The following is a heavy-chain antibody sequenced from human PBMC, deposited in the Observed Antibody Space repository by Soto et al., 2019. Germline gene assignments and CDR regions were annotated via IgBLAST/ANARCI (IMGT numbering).Heavy chain of an antibody. J-gene: IGHJ6*03. CDR3: ARGLVAAAGTYYYYMDV. CDR2: INHSGST. Sequence: SETLSLTCAVYGGSFSGYYWSWIRQPPGKGLEWTGEINHSGSTNYNPSLKSRVTISVDTSKNQFSLKLSSVTAADTAVYYCARGLVAAAGTYYYYMDVWGKGTTVTVSS. V-gene: IGHV4-34*01. D-gene: IGHD6-13*01. CDR1: GGSFSGYY.